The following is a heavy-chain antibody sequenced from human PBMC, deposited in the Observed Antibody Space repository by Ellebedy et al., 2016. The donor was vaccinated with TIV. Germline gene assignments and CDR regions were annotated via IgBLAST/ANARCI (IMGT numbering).Heavy chain of an antibody. CDR2: IFIDSTT. CDR3: ARETFNDVDLKVWGVFDI. D-gene: IGHD1-1*01. CDR1: ELTVSDNY. Sequence: GESLKISCGASELTVSDNYMSWVRQAPGKGLEWVSVIFIDSTTYYADSVKGRFTISRDNSKNTLYIQMNSLRAEDTAVYYCARETFNDVDLKVWGVFDIWGQGTMVTVSS. V-gene: IGHV3-66*01. J-gene: IGHJ3*02.